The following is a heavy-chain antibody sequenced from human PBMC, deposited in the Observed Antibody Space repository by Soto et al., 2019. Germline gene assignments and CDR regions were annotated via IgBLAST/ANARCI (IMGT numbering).Heavy chain of an antibody. V-gene: IGHV1-69*13. J-gene: IGHJ4*02. CDR3: AKDTDHAYDF. D-gene: IGHD3-16*01. Sequence: SVKVSCKDSGGTFSSYAISWVRQAPGHGLEWMGGIIPLFGTTNYAQRFQGRVTITADESTSTAYMELSSLKSEDTAIYYCAKDTDHAYDFWGQGTLVTVSS. CDR2: IIPLFGTT. CDR1: GGTFSSYA.